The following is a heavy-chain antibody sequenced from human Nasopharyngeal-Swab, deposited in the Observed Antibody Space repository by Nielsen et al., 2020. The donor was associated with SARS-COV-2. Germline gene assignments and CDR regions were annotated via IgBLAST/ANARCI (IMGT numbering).Heavy chain of an antibody. D-gene: IGHD1-26*01. Sequence: GEPLKISCAASGFTFSSYGMHWVRQAPGKGLEWVAVISYDGSNKYYADSVKGRFTISRDNSKNTLYLQMNSLRAEDTAVYYCARARAGSWADAFDIWGQGTMVTVSS. CDR2: ISYDGSNK. V-gene: IGHV3-30*03. CDR3: ARARAGSWADAFDI. CDR1: GFTFSSYG. J-gene: IGHJ3*02.